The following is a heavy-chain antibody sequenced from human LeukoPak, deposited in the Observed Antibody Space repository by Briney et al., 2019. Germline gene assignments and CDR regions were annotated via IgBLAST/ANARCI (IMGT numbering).Heavy chain of an antibody. V-gene: IGHV3-30*18. CDR3: AKETGDSQGDMDV. J-gene: IGHJ6*03. Sequence: PGGSLRLSCAASGFTFSRYGMHWVRQALGKGREWGAVISNDGSNKYYADSMKGRFTISRDNSKNTLYLQMNRLRAEDTAVYYCAKETGDSQGDMDVWGKGTTVTVSS. CDR1: GFTFSRYG. CDR2: ISNDGSNK. D-gene: IGHD7-27*01.